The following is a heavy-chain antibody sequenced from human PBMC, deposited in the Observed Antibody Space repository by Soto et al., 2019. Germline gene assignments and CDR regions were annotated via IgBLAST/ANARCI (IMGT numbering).Heavy chain of an antibody. Sequence: ASVKVSCKASGYTFTSYGISWVRQAPGQGLEWMGWISTNNGNTNYAQKLQGRVSMTTDTSTSTAYMELRSLRSDDTAVYYCARVSSGWYYWFDPWGQGTLVTVSS. CDR3: ARVSSGWYYWFDP. V-gene: IGHV1-18*01. J-gene: IGHJ5*02. CDR2: ISTNNGNT. CDR1: GYTFTSYG. D-gene: IGHD6-19*01.